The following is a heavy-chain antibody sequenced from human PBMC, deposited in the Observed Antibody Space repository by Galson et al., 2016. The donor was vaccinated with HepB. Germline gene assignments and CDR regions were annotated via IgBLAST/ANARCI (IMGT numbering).Heavy chain of an antibody. CDR3: ASGMVRGVNRFDY. CDR2: ISYSGGT. Sequence: TLSLTCTVSGGSIRSGSYYWSWIRQHPGKGLEWIGYISYSGGTYYNPSLKSRVTISVDTSKNQFSLKLSSVTAADTAVYYCASGMVRGVNRFDYWGQGTLVSVSS. CDR1: GGSIRSGSYY. J-gene: IGHJ4*02. D-gene: IGHD3-10*01. V-gene: IGHV4-31*03.